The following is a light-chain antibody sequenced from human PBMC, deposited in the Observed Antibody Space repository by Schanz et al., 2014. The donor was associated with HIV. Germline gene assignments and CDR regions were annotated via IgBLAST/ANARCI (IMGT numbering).Light chain of an antibody. V-gene: IGKV1-8*01. CDR1: QGISGY. CDR2: SAS. J-gene: IGKJ4*01. Sequence: AIRMTQSPSSFSASTGDRVTIACRASQGISGYLAWFQHKPGKAPKLLIYSASTLQSGVPSRFSGSGSETDFNLTISCLQSEDFATYYCQQLNNFFTFGGGTRVEV. CDR3: QQLNNFFT.